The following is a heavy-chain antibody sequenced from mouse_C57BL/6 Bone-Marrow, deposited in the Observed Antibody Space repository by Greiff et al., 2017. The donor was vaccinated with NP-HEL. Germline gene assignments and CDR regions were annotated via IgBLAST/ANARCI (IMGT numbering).Heavy chain of an antibody. CDR1: GYAFSSSW. D-gene: IGHD1-1*01. CDR2: IYPGDGDT. V-gene: IGHV1-82*01. CDR3: ASCAYYYGSSPAWFAY. Sequence: QVQLQQSGPELVKPGASVKISCKASGYAFSSSWMNWVKQRPGKGLEWIGRIYPGDGDTNYNGKFKGKATLTADKSSSTAYMQLSSLTSEDSAVYFCASCAYYYGSSPAWFAYWGQGTLVTVSA. J-gene: IGHJ3*01.